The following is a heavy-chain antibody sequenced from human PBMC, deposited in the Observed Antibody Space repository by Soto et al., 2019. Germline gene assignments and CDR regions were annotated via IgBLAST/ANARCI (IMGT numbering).Heavy chain of an antibody. J-gene: IGHJ4*02. CDR2: IYYSGST. CDR3: ARRAAAPVYYFDY. Sequence: SETLSLTCTVSGGSISSYYWSWIRQPPGKGLEWIGYIYYSGSTNYNPSLKSRVTISVDTSKNQFSLKLSSVTAADTAVYYCARRAAAPVYYFDYWGQGTLVTVSS. CDR1: GGSISSYY. V-gene: IGHV4-59*08. D-gene: IGHD6-13*01.